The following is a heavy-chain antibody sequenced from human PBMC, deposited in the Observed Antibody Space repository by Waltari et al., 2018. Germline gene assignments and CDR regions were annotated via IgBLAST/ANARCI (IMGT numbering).Heavy chain of an antibody. CDR1: GGTFANYA. CDR2: INPMFNTS. D-gene: IGHD1-1*01. CDR3: ARTLPPDNKSWHYYFGMDV. Sequence: QVQLVQSGAEAKKPGSSVKVSCKSSGGTFANYAISWVRQAPGQGVEWMGGINPMFNTSNYAQKFKDRVTITRDESTTTAFMELSGLRFDDTAIYYCARTLPPDNKSWHYYFGMDVWGQGTTVTVSS. V-gene: IGHV1-69*05. J-gene: IGHJ6*02.